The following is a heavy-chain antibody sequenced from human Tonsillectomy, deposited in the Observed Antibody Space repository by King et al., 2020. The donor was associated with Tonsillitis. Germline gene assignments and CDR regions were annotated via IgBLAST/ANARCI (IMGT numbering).Heavy chain of an antibody. D-gene: IGHD3-22*01. J-gene: IGHJ4*02. CDR2: IKTKTDGGTT. CDR1: GFTFSNAW. V-gene: IGHV3-15*01. Sequence: VQLVESGGGLVKPGGSLRLSCAASGFTFSNAWMSWVRQAPGKGLEWVGRIKTKTDGGTTDYAAPVKGRFTISRDDSKNTLYLQMNSLKTEDTAVYYCTTSQYYYDSSGYSGSDYWGQGTLVTVSS. CDR3: TTSQYYYDSSGYSGSDY.